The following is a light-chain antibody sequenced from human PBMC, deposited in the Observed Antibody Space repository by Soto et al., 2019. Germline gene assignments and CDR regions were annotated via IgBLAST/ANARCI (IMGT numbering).Light chain of an antibody. V-gene: IGKV3-11*01. J-gene: IGKJ5*01. Sequence: EIVLTQSPATLSLSPGERATLSCRASQSVSSSLGWYQQKPGQAPRLLIYDASNRAAGIPARFRGSGSGTDFTLTISSLEPEDFAVYYCQQRGDWPRITFGQGTRLEI. CDR3: QQRGDWPRIT. CDR1: QSVSSS. CDR2: DAS.